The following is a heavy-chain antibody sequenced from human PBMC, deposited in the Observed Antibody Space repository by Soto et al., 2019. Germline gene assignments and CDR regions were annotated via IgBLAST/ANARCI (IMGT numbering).Heavy chain of an antibody. D-gene: IGHD3-10*02. Sequence: GGSLRLSCAASGFTFSDYPMHWVRQAPGKGLEWVAVISYDGRVKYYVDSVKGRFTISRDDSKNTLYLQMNSLRVDDTAVYYCARFYVNSYFDYWGQGA. V-gene: IGHV3-30*04. CDR1: GFTFSDYP. CDR2: ISYDGRVK. J-gene: IGHJ4*02. CDR3: ARFYVNSYFDY.